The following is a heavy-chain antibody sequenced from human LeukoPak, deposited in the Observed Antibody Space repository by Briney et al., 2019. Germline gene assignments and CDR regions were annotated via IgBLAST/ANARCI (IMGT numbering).Heavy chain of an antibody. CDR3: ARDRAEYYYDSSGYYLEYYFDY. V-gene: IGHV4-31*03. CDR2: IYYSGST. D-gene: IGHD3-22*01. J-gene: IGHJ4*02. CDR1: GGSISSGGYY. Sequence: SSQTLSLTCTASGGSISSGGYYWSWIRQHPGKGLEWIGYIYYSGSTYYNPSLKSRVTISVDTSKNQFSLKLSSVTAADTAVYYCARDRAEYYYDSSGYYLEYYFDYWGQGTLVTVSS.